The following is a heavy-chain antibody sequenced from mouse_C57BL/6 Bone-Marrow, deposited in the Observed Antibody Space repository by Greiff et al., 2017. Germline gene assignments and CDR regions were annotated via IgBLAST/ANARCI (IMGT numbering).Heavy chain of an antibody. V-gene: IGHV1-64*01. Sequence: QVQLQQPGAELVKPGASVKLSCKASGYTFTSYWMHWVKQRPGQGLAWIGMIHPNSGSTNYNEKFKSKATLTVDKSSSTAYMQLSSLTSEDSAVYYCAGGVHGSPPFAYWGQGTLVTVSA. CDR2: IHPNSGST. D-gene: IGHD1-1*01. J-gene: IGHJ3*01. CDR3: AGGVHGSPPFAY. CDR1: GYTFTSYW.